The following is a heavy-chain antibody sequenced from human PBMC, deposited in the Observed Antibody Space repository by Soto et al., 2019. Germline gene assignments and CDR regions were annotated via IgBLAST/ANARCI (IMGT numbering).Heavy chain of an antibody. CDR3: VKSRGGNNFDFFD. Sequence: GGSLRLSCSASGFTFSSYAMHWVGRAPGKGLEYVSGVRGNGDPPFYADSVKGRFTISRDNSKNTLYLQMSSLSADDTAVYYCVKSRGGNNFDFFDWGQGALVTVSS. D-gene: IGHD5-12*01. CDR2: VRGNGDPP. V-gene: IGHV3-64D*06. CDR1: GFTFSSYA. J-gene: IGHJ4*02.